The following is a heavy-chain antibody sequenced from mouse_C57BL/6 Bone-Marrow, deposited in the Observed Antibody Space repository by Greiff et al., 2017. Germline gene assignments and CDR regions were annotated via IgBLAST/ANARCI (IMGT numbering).Heavy chain of an antibody. J-gene: IGHJ1*03. V-gene: IGHV5-17*01. D-gene: IGHD1-1*01. Sequence: EVKVVESGGGLVKPGGSLKLSCAASGFTFSDYGMHWVRQAPEKGLEWVAYISSGSSTIYYADTVKGRFTISRDNAKNTLFLQMTSLRSEDTAMDYCARRDITAVVGHWYFDVWGTGTTVTVSS. CDR2: ISSGSSTI. CDR1: GFTFSDYG. CDR3: ARRDITAVVGHWYFDV.